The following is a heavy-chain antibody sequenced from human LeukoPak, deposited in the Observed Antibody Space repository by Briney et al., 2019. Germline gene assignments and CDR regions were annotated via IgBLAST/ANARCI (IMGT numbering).Heavy chain of an antibody. CDR1: GYTLTELS. D-gene: IGHD3-3*01. Sequence: ASVKVSCKVSGYTLTELSMHWVRQAPGKGLEWMGGFDPEDGETIYAQKFQGRVTMTEDTSTDTAYMELSSLRSEDTAVYYCATGLTIFGVVIPVFDYWGQGTLVTVSS. CDR3: ATGLTIFGVVIPVFDY. CDR2: FDPEDGET. J-gene: IGHJ4*02. V-gene: IGHV1-24*01.